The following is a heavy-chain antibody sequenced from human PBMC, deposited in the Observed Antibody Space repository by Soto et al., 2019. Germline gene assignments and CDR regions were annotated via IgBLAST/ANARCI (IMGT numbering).Heavy chain of an antibody. D-gene: IGHD6-6*01. V-gene: IGHV5-10-1*01. CDR1: GYSFTSYW. CDR3: ARNPGKMVSSSGWFDP. J-gene: IGHJ5*02. CDR2: IDPSDSYT. Sequence: LGESLKISCKGSGYSFTSYWISWVRQMPGKGLEWMGRIDPSDSYTNYSPSFQGHVTISADKSISTAYLQWSSLKASDTAMYYCARNPGKMVSSSGWFDPWGQGTLVTVSS.